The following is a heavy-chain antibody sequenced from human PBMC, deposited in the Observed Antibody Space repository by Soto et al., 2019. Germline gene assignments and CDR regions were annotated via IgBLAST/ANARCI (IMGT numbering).Heavy chain of an antibody. V-gene: IGHV3-30*18. Sequence: GESLKISCAASGFTFSSYGMHWVRQAPGKGLEWVAVISYDGSNKYYADSVKGRFTISRDNSKNTLYLQMTSLRAEDTAVYYCAKDSQYDFWIGYPLSYGMDVWGQGTTVTVSS. CDR2: ISYDGSNK. CDR1: GFTFSSYG. CDR3: AKDSQYDFWIGYPLSYGMDV. J-gene: IGHJ6*02. D-gene: IGHD3-3*01.